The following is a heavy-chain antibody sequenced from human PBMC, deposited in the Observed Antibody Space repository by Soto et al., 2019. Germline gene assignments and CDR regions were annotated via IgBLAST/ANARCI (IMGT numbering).Heavy chain of an antibody. CDR2: IYYSGST. D-gene: IGHD6-13*01. J-gene: IGHJ4*02. CDR1: GGSISSYY. CDR3: ARGSEQQLAEFDY. V-gene: IGHV4-59*01. Sequence: SETLSLTCTVSGGSISSYYWSWIRQPPGKGLEWIGYIYYSGSTNYNPSLKSRVTISVDTSKNQFSLKLSSVTAADTAVYYCARGSEQQLAEFDYWGQGTLVTVSS.